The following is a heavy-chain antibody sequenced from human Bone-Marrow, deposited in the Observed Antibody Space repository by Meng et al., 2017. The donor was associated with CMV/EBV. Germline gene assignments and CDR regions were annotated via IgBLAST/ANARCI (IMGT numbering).Heavy chain of an antibody. Sequence: SGPTLVKPTQTLTLTCTFSGFSLSTSGAGVAWIRQPPGKALEWPALIYWNDAKRYNPSLRSKLTLTKNTSRNQVVLTIANIDPVDAATYYGAHLSRLYDSGTGYHPSGFALWGQGTLVTFSS. CDR1: GFSLSTSGAG. CDR2: IYWNDAK. J-gene: IGHJ1*01. D-gene: IGHD3/OR15-3a*01. CDR3: AHLSRLYDSGTGYHPSGFAL. V-gene: IGHV2-5*01.